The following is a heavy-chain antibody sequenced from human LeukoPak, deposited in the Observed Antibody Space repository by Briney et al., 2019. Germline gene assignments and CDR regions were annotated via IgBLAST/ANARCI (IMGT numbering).Heavy chain of an antibody. J-gene: IGHJ6*02. D-gene: IGHD1-26*01. CDR2: ISSSSRTI. Sequence: GGSLRLSCAASGFTFNTCSMNWVRQAPGKGLEWVSHISSSSRTIYYADSVKGRFTISRDNAKNSLYLQMNSLRAEDTAVYYCARVGGSYGMDVWGQGTTVTVSS. CDR1: GFTFNTCS. V-gene: IGHV3-48*01. CDR3: ARVGGSYGMDV.